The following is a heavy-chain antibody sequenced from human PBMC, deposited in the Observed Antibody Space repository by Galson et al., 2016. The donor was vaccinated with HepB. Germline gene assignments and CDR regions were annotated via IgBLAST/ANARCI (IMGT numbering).Heavy chain of an antibody. CDR3: ARDLGGIDP. D-gene: IGHD3-16*01. CDR2: IDSSGSA. Sequence: TLSLTCTVSGASISRGGYFWNWIRHHPVKGLEWLGYIDSSGSASYNPSLKSRITISIDTSKNLFSLKVNSVTAADTAVYYCARDLGGIDPWGQGTLVTVSS. CDR1: GASISRGGYF. J-gene: IGHJ5*02. V-gene: IGHV4-31*03.